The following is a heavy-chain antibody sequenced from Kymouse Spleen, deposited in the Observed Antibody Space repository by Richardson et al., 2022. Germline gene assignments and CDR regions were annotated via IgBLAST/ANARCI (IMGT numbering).Heavy chain of an antibody. CDR2: IYYSGST. V-gene: IGHV4-39*01. Sequence: QLQLQESGPGLVKPSETLSLTCTVSGGSISSSSYYWGWIRQPPGKGLEWIGSIYYSGSTYYNPSLKSRVTISVDTSKNQFSLKLSSVTAADTAVYYCARRSIAARQ*NLTTGAREPWSPSPQ. D-gene: IGHD6-6*01. CDR1: GGSISSSSYY. CDR3: ARRSIAARQ*NLTT. J-gene: IGHJ4*02.